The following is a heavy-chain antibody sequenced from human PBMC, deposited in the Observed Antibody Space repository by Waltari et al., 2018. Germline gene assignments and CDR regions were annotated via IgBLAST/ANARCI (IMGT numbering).Heavy chain of an antibody. Sequence: QVQLQESGPGLVKPSETLSVTCSVSGGSVSTVYYYWGWNRQVPGKGLQWIGNIYRTGTTHYNPSLESRVIIAVDTSKNQFYLNRTSGTAADTAGEEGARGEARAAEGGGR. J-gene: IGHJ2*01. CDR2: IYRTGTT. V-gene: IGHV4-61*01. D-gene: IGHD1-26*01. CDR1: GGSVSTVYYY. CDR3: ARGEARAAEG.